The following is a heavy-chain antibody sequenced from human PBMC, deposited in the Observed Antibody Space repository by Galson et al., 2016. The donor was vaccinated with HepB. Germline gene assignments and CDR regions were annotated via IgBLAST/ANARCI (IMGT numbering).Heavy chain of an antibody. CDR1: GGSISSSHYY. CDR2: VYYSGST. Sequence: ETLSLTCIVSGGSISSSHYYCGWIRQPPGKGLEWIGNVYYSGSTYYNPSLKSRVTISVDTSKNQFSLKLTSVTAADTAVYYCASYLGGIVRASDYWGQGTLVTVSS. J-gene: IGHJ4*02. CDR3: ASYLGGIVRASDY. D-gene: IGHD1-26*01. V-gene: IGHV4-39*01.